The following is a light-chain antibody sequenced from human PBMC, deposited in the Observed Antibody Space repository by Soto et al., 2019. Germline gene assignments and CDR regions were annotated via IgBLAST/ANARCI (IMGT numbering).Light chain of an antibody. CDR3: PHYNSYSES. CDR1: QTIISW. V-gene: IGKV1-5*03. Sequence: DIQMTQSPSTLSGSVGYRVTITCRASQTIISWLAWYQQKPEKAPKLLIYKASTLKSGVPSRFSGSGSGTELTLTISSLQPDDFATYYCPHYNSYSESFGQGTKVDI. J-gene: IGKJ1*01. CDR2: KAS.